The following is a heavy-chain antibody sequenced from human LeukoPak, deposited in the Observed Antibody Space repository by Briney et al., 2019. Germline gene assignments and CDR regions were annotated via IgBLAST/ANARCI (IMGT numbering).Heavy chain of an antibody. CDR2: INQDGSGK. CDR1: GFTFSSFW. J-gene: IGHJ5*02. Sequence: GGSLRFSCAASGFTFSSFWMSWVRQAPGKGLEWVANINQDGSGKYYVDSVRGRFTISRDNAKNSLYLQMNSLRADDTAVYYCAKWDAYIESWGQGTLVTVSS. V-gene: IGHV3-7*05. D-gene: IGHD3-16*01. CDR3: AKWDAYIES.